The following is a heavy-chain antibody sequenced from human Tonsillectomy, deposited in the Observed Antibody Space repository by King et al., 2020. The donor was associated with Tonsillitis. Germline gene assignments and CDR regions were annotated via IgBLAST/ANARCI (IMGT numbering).Heavy chain of an antibody. V-gene: IGHV1-69*01. J-gene: IGHJ5*02. CDR3: AREPSRVAAGAGFDP. CDR2: IIPIFGTA. Sequence: VQLVQSGAEVKKPGSSVKVSCKASGGTFSSYGINWVRQAPGQGLEWMGGIIPIFGTAKYAQQFQGRVTIIADESTSTAYMELNSLRSGDTAVYYCAREPSRVAAGAGFDPWGQGTLVTGSA. D-gene: IGHD2-15*01. CDR1: GGTFSSYG.